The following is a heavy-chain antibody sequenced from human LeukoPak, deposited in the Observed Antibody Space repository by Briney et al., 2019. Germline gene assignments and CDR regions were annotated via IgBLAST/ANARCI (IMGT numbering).Heavy chain of an antibody. CDR3: ARDISIAVAGMRLEGGADY. Sequence: GASVKVSCKASGYTFTSYGFSWVRQAPGQGLEWMGWISAYNGNTNYAQKLQGRVTMTTDTSTSTAYMELRSLRSDDTAIYYCARDISIAVAGMRLEGGADYWGQGTLVTVSS. V-gene: IGHV1-18*01. D-gene: IGHD6-19*01. J-gene: IGHJ4*02. CDR1: GYTFTSYG. CDR2: ISAYNGNT.